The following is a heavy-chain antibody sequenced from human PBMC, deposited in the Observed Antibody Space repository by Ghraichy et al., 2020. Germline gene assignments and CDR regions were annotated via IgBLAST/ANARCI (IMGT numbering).Heavy chain of an antibody. J-gene: IGHJ4*02. CDR3: ARDSGDWTLDY. V-gene: IGHV3-7*03. CDR1: GFTFSRHR. D-gene: IGHD2-21*02. Sequence: GGSLRLSSVDSGFTFSRHRMSWVRQVPGKGLEWVANIKRDGSQKYYVGSLKGRFTISRDNAKNSLYLQMSSLRAGDTAVYYCARDSGDWTLDYWGQGTLVTVSS. CDR2: IKRDGSQK.